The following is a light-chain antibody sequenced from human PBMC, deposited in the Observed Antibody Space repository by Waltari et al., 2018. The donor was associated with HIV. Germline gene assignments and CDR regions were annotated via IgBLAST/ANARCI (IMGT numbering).Light chain of an antibody. CDR2: SAS. J-gene: IGKJ1*01. V-gene: IGKV1-5*03. Sequence: DLQMPPSPSTLSASVGYRVTITCRASQSISTWLAWYQQKPGKAPSLLIYSASTLQSGVPSRFSGSGSGTEFSLTISSLQSDDFATYYCQQYYSSSAFGPGTKVEIK. CDR3: QQYYSSSA. CDR1: QSISTW.